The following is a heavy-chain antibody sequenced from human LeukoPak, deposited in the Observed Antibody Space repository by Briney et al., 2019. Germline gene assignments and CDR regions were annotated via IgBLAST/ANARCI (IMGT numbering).Heavy chain of an antibody. J-gene: IGHJ4*02. CDR2: ITGSGGNT. CDR1: GFTFSNYA. CDR3: AKWGDYDVLTGYYVSDY. D-gene: IGHD3-9*01. Sequence: PEGSLRLSCAASGFTFSNYAMSWVRQAPGKGLEWVSAITGSGGNTYYADSVKGRFTISRDNSKNTLYLQMNSLRAEDTAVYYCAKWGDYDVLTGYYVSDYWGQGTLVTVSS. V-gene: IGHV3-23*01.